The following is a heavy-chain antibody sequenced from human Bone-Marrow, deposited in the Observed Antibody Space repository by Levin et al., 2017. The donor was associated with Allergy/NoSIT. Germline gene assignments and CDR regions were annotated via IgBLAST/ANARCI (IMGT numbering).Heavy chain of an antibody. CDR3: SNFFDS. Sequence: GESLKISCSASGFTFNSYAMHWVRQAPGKGLEYVSAITSNGGSTYYADSVNGRFTISRDNSKNTLYLQMSSLRAEDTAVYYCSNFFDSWGQGTLVTVSS. CDR1: GFTFNSYA. D-gene: IGHD2/OR15-2a*01. CDR2: ITSNGGST. J-gene: IGHJ4*02. V-gene: IGHV3-64D*06.